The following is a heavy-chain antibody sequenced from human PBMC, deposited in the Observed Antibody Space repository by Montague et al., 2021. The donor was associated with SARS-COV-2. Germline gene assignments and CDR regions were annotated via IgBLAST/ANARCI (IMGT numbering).Heavy chain of an antibody. CDR2: IYTSGST. CDR1: GGPISSGSYY. Sequence: TLSLTCTVSGGPISSGSYYWSWIRQPAGKGLEWIGRIYTSGSTNYNPSLKSRVTISVDTSKNQFSLKLSSVTAADTAVYYCARAKWELYFDYWGQGTLVTVSS. J-gene: IGHJ4*02. CDR3: ARAKWELYFDY. V-gene: IGHV4-61*02. D-gene: IGHD1-26*01.